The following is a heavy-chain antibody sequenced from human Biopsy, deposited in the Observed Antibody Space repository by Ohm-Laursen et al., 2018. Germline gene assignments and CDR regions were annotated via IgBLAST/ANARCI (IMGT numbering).Heavy chain of an antibody. D-gene: IGHD2-8*01. CDR1: GYTFTGYY. V-gene: IGHV1-2*02. Sequence: SVKVSCKASGYTFTGYYLHWVRQVPGQGLEWMGWMNPDSGRSNWAAKFQGRLSMTRITSVSTAFMELTSLRSEDTAVYYCALGVVLGIQMVYAKSGMDVWGQGTTVTASS. J-gene: IGHJ6*01. CDR3: ALGVVLGIQMVYAKSGMDV. CDR2: MNPDSGRS.